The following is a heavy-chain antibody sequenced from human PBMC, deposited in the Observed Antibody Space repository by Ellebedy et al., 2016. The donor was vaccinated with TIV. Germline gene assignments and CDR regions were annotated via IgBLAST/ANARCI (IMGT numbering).Heavy chain of an antibody. D-gene: IGHD5-12*01. V-gene: IGHV4-30-4*01. J-gene: IGHJ5*02. CDR1: GASIRSDDYC. CDR2: IYHSGTT. CDR3: ASGKPNNNSTVDWFGP. Sequence: SETLSLXXTVSGASIRSDDYCWSWLRQSPGKGLEWIGYIYHSGTTYYNPSLKSRTSISMDTSRAQVSLNLKSVTAGETALHFCASGKPNNNSTVDWFGPWGPGTPVTLSS.